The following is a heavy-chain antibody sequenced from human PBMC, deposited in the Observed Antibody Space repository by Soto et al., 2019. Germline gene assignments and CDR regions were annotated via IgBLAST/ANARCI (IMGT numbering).Heavy chain of an antibody. V-gene: IGHV5-10-1*01. J-gene: IGHJ4*02. D-gene: IGHD4-17*01. CDR3: ARHVDYLEPYYFDY. CDR1: GYSFSSFW. Sequence: GESLKISCEGSGYSFSSFWISWVRQMPGKGLEWVGRIDPSDSYINYSPSFQGRVTISADKSSSTAYLQWSSLKASDTAMYYCARHVDYLEPYYFDYWGQGTLVTVSS. CDR2: IDPSDSYI.